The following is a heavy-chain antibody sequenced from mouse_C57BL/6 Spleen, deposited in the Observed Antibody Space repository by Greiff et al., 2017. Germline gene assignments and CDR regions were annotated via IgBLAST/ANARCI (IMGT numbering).Heavy chain of an antibody. CDR3: ANGSGAMDY. CDR1: GYTFTSYW. V-gene: IGHV1-59*01. D-gene: IGHD3-1*01. Sequence: QVHVKQPGAELVRPGTSVKLSCKASGYTFTSYWMHWVKQRPGQGLEWIGVIDPSDSYTNYNQKFKGKATLTVDPSSSTAYMQLSSLTSEDSAVXYCANGSGAMDYWGQGTSVTVSS. CDR2: IDPSDSYT. J-gene: IGHJ4*01.